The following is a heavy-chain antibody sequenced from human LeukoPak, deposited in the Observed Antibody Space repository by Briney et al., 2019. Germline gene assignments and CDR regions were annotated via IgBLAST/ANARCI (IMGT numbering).Heavy chain of an antibody. V-gene: IGHV6-1*01. J-gene: IGHJ6*02. CDR1: GDSVSANSVG. CDR3: ARSRNYAMDV. Sequence: SQTLSLTCVISGDSVSANSVGWHWIRQSPSRGLEWLGKTYYRSKWSNDYAVSVKSRITINPDTSKNQFSLQLNSVTPDDTAVYYCARSRNYAMDVWGQGITVTVSS. CDR2: TYYRSKWSN.